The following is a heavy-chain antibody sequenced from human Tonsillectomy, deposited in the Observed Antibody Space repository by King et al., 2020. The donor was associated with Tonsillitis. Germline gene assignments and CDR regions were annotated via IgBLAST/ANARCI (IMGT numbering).Heavy chain of an antibody. V-gene: IGHV3-30*02. CDR3: TGPAASSWYDY. CDR2: TRYDGSAK. D-gene: IGHD6-13*01. Sequence: VQLVESGGGVVQPGGSLRLSCVAPGFSFRSYGMHWVRQAPGKGLEWVTFTRYDGSAKYCADSVKGRFTISRDNSKNTLYLEMNGLRVEDTAVYYCTGPAASSWYDYWGQGTLVTVSS. CDR1: GFSFRSYG. J-gene: IGHJ4*02.